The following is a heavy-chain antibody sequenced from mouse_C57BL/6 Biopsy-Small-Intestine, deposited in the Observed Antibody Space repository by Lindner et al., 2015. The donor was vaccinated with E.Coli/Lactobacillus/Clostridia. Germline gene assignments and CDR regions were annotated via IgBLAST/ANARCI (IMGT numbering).Heavy chain of an antibody. Sequence: SCKASGYTFTSHAMHWVRQAPGQRLEWMGWINAGNGNTKYSQKFQGRVTITRDTSASTAYMELSSLRSEDTAVYYCARDVWELDAFDIWGQGTMVTVSS. V-gene: IGHV1-84*02. CDR3: ARDVWELDAFDI. CDR1: GYTFTSHA. J-gene: IGHJ3*01. D-gene: IGHD2-3*01. CDR2: INAGNGNT.